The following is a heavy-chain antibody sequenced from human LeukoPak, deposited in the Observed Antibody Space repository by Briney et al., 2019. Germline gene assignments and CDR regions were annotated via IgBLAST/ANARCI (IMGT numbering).Heavy chain of an antibody. D-gene: IGHD5-18*01. Sequence: GGSLRLSCAASGFTFSSYWMTWIRQAPGKGLEWVANIKQDGSEKYYVDSVKGRFTISRDNAKNSLYLQVNSLRAEDTAVYYCARDTGGGYSCYDCWGQGTLVTVSS. J-gene: IGHJ4*02. V-gene: IGHV3-7*01. CDR3: ARDTGGGYSCYDC. CDR2: IKQDGSEK. CDR1: GFTFSSYW.